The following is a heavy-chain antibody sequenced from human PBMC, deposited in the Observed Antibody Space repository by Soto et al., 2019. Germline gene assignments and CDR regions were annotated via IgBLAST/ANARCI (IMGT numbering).Heavy chain of an antibody. Sequence: QVQLVESGGGVVQPGRSLRLSCEASRFTFSRYAMHWVRQAPGKGLEWVAVISYDGSNKYYADSVKGRFTISRDNSKNTLYLQMNSLRAEDTGVYYCARVEGITMVRGVILGGFDYWGQGTLVTVSS. CDR1: RFTFSRYA. CDR3: ARVEGITMVRGVILGGFDY. V-gene: IGHV3-30-3*01. J-gene: IGHJ4*02. D-gene: IGHD3-10*01. CDR2: ISYDGSNK.